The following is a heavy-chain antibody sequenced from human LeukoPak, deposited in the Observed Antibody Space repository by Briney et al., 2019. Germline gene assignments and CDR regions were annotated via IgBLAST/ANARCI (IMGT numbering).Heavy chain of an antibody. J-gene: IGHJ2*01. CDR3: AKDRYGDSIEEDWYFDL. V-gene: IGHV3-23*01. CDR1: GFTFGSFA. Sequence: PGGSLRLSCAASGFTFGSFAMSWVRQAPGNGLEWVSSISGSGGSTYYADTVKGRFTISRDNSKNTLYLQMNSLRAGDTAVYYCAKDRYGDSIEEDWYFDLWGRGTLVTVSS. CDR2: ISGSGGST. D-gene: IGHD4-17*01.